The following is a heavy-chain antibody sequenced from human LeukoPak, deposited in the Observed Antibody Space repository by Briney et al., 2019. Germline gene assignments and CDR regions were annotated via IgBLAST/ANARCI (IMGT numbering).Heavy chain of an antibody. CDR3: AKMGNDYRDY. CDR2: IRYDGGNT. Sequence: GSLRLSCAASGFIFSNYAMQWVRQAPGMGLEWVAFIRYDGGNTYYADSVKGRFTISRDNSKNTLYLQMNSLRAEDTAVYYCAKMGNDYRDYWGQGTLVTVSS. D-gene: IGHD4-11*01. CDR1: GFIFSNYA. V-gene: IGHV3-30*02. J-gene: IGHJ4*02.